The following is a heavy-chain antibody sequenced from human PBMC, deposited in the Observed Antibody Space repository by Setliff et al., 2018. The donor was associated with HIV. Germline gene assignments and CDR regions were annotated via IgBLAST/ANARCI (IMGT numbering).Heavy chain of an antibody. V-gene: IGHV3-43*01. CDR3: ARGRNRNYVVYGMDV. J-gene: IGHJ6*02. CDR2: ISWGST. Sequence: GGSLRLSCAASGFTFDDYTMHWVRQAPGKGLEWVSLISWGSTYYADSVKGRFTISRDNSKNMLYLQMDSLRAEDTAVYYCARGRNRNYVVYGMDVWGQGTTVTVSS. D-gene: IGHD1-7*01. CDR1: GFTFDDYT.